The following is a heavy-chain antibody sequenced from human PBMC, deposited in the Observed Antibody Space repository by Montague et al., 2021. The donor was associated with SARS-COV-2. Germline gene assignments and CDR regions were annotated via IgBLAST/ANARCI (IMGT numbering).Heavy chain of an antibody. CDR1: GGSIRSYY. J-gene: IGHJ3*02. D-gene: IGHD4-23*01. V-gene: IGHV4-59*01. Sequence: SETLSLTCTVSGGSIRSYYWSWIRQPPGKGLEWIGEIYSSGSTNYNPSLGSRVTISTDTSKNQLSLKVNSVTAADTAVYYCVRDHPYGGPRGAYDIWGQGTVVTVSS. CDR3: VRDHPYGGPRGAYDI. CDR2: IYSSGST.